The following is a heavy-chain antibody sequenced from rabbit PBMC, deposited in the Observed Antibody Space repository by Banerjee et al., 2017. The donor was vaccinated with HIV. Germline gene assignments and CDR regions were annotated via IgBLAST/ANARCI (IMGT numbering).Heavy chain of an antibody. CDR1: GFSFSNNYV. V-gene: IGHV1S40*01. D-gene: IGHD4-1*01. CDR2: INTGSGST. CDR3: QRDREYDSDL. J-gene: IGHJ4*01. Sequence: QSLEESGGDLVKPGASLTLTCTASGFSFSNNYVMCWVRQAPGKGLEWIACINTGSGSTYYASWAKGRFTISKTSSTTVTLQMTSLTAADTATYFCQRDREYDSDLWGPGTLVTVS.